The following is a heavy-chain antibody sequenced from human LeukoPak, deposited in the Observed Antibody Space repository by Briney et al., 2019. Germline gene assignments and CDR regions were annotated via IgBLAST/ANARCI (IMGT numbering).Heavy chain of an antibody. J-gene: IGHJ5*02. CDR3: VRIPNNAGFPNWFDP. D-gene: IGHD3-9*01. CDR1: GFSFTYST. V-gene: IGHV3-21*01. Sequence: NTGGSLRLSCAASGFSFTYSTMNWVRLAPGKGLEWVSSITSSSGNIYYSDSVRVRFTVSRDNAKNSLYLQMNSLIAEDSAVYYCVRIPNNAGFPNWFDPWGQGTLVSVSS. CDR2: ITSSSGNI.